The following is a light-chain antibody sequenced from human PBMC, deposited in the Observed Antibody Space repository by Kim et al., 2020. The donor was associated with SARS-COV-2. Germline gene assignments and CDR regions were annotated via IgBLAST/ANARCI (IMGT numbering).Light chain of an antibody. Sequence: QSALTQPPSASGSPGQSVTISCTGTSSDVGGYNYVSWYQQHPDKAPKLMMYEVTKRPSGVPDRFSGSKSGNTASLTVSGLQAEDEADYYCSSFAGNNWVFGGGTELTVL. J-gene: IGLJ3*02. CDR2: EVT. CDR1: SSDVGGYNY. CDR3: SSFAGNNWV. V-gene: IGLV2-8*01.